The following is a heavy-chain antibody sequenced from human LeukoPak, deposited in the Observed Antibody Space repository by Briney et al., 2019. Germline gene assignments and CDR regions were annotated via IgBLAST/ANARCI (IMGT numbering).Heavy chain of an antibody. CDR1: GGSFSGYY. V-gene: IGHV4-34*01. Sequence: SETLSLTCAVYGGSFSGYYWSWIRQPPGKGLEWIGEINHSGSTNYNPSLKSRVTIPVDTSKNQFSLKLSSVTAADTAVYYCARLKSAMGAYYYYYYGMDVWGQGTTVTVSS. D-gene: IGHD3-16*01. J-gene: IGHJ6*02. CDR2: INHSGST. CDR3: ARLKSAMGAYYYYYYGMDV.